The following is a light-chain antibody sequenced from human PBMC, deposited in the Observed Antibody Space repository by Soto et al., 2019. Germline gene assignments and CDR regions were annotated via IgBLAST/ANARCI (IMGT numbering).Light chain of an antibody. CDR2: SNT. CDR1: SSNIGSHT. J-gene: IGLJ2*01. CDR3: AAWDDSLNDVV. V-gene: IGLV1-44*01. Sequence: QPVLTQPPSASGTPGQTIAISCSGGSSNIGSHTVNWYQQLPGTAPRLLIYSNTQRPSGVPDRFSGSKSGTSASLAISGLQSEYEGDYYCAAWDDSLNDVVFGGGTKLTVL.